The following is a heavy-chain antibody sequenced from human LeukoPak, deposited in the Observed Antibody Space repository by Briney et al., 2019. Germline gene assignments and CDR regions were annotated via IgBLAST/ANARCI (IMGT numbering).Heavy chain of an antibody. CDR2: ISGSGGST. CDR3: AKDYTVRGAIFDY. J-gene: IGHJ4*02. V-gene: IGHV3-23*01. CDR1: GYSFTSYW. Sequence: GESLQISCKGSGYSFTSYWIGWVRRAPGKGLEWVSVISGSGGSTYYADSVKGRFTISRDNSKNTLYLQMNSLRAEDTAVYYCAKDYTVRGAIFDYWGQGTLVTVSS. D-gene: IGHD3-10*01.